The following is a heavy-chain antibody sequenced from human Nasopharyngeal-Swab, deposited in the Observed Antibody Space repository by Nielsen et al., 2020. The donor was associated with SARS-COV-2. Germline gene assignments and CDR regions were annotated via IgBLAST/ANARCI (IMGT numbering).Heavy chain of an antibody. CDR2: IYYSGST. Sequence: SETLSLTCTVSGGSISSSSYYWGWIRQPPGKGLEWIGSIYYSGSTYYNPSLKSRVTISVDTSKNQFSLKLSSVTAADTAVYYCARHPFYYGMDFWGQGTTVTVSS. V-gene: IGHV4-39*01. J-gene: IGHJ6*02. CDR3: ARHPFYYGMDF. CDR1: GGSISSSSYY.